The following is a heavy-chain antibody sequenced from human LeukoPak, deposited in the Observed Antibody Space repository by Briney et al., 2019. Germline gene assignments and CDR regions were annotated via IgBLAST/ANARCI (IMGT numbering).Heavy chain of an antibody. CDR3: AKGSSVVAATPAEYFHH. V-gene: IGHV3-30*02. Sequence: PGGSLRLSCAASVVTFRIYGMHWVRGAPGKGLEWVAFIRYDGYNTYYADSVKGRFTISRDNSKNTVYLQMNSLRPEDTAVYYCAKGSSVVAATPAEYFHHWGQGTLVTVSS. CDR1: VVTFRIYG. CDR2: IRYDGYNT. D-gene: IGHD2-15*01. J-gene: IGHJ1*01.